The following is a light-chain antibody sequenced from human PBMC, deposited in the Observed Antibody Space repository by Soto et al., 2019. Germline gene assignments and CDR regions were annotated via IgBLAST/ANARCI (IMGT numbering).Light chain of an antibody. CDR2: GAS. CDR3: QQYNDWPPIT. CDR1: QSVSSD. Sequence: EVVMMQSPATLSLSPGERATLSCRASQSVSSDLAWYQQKPGQAPRLLIYGASTRATDIPARFSGGGSGTEFTLTISNLQSEDFGIYYCQQYNDWPPITFGPGTKVDIK. J-gene: IGKJ3*01. V-gene: IGKV3-15*01.